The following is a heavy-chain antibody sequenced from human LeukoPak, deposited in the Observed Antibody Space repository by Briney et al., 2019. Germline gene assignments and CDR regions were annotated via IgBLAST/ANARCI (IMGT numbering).Heavy chain of an antibody. V-gene: IGHV1-69*06. CDR1: GGTFSSYA. J-gene: IGHJ5*02. D-gene: IGHD2-15*01. CDR2: IIPIFGTA. CDR3: ARSLGYCSGGSCYSRWFDP. Sequence: SVKVSCKASGGTFSSYAISWVRQAPGQGLEWMGGIIPIFGTANYAQKFQCRVTITADKSTSTAYMELSSLRSEDTAVYYCARSLGYCSGGSCYSRWFDPWGQGTLVTVSS.